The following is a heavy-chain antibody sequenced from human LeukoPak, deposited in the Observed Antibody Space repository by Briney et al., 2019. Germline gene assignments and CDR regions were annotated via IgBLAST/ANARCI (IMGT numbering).Heavy chain of an antibody. D-gene: IGHD2-15*01. Sequence: GGSLRLSCAASGSTFSGYAMSWVRQAPGKGLERVSVISGSGGNTYYADSVKGRLIISRDNSNNMLYLQLNSLRAEDTAIYYCAKAMCSGGSCYCHLDYWGQGTLVTVSS. V-gene: IGHV3-23*01. CDR1: GSTFSGYA. CDR3: AKAMCSGGSCYCHLDY. CDR2: ISGSGGNT. J-gene: IGHJ4*02.